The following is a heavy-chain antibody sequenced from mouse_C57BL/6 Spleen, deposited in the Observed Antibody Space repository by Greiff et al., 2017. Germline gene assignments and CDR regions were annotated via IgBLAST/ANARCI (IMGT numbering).Heavy chain of an antibody. Sequence: DVMLVESGGDLVKPGGSLKLSCAASGFTFSSYGMSWVRQTPDKRLEWVATISSGGSYTYYPDSVKGRFTISRDNAKNTLYLQMSSLKSEDTAMYYCARHDGRGHGYFDVWGTGTTVTVSS. CDR3: ARHDGRGHGYFDV. CDR2: ISSGGSYT. V-gene: IGHV5-6*02. J-gene: IGHJ1*03. CDR1: GFTFSSYG. D-gene: IGHD1-1*01.